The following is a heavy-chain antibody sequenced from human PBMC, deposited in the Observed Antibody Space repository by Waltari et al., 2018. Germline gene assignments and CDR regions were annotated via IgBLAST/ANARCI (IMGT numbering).Heavy chain of an antibody. CDR1: GFHFSSYG. Sequence: QVQLVESGGGVVQPGRSLRLSCAASGFHFSSYGMHWVRQAPGKGLEWVAVIWYDGSNKYYADSVKGRFTISRDNSKNTLYLQMNSLRAEDTAVYYCARDQGIAVAGILGYWGQGTLVTVSS. J-gene: IGHJ4*02. CDR3: ARDQGIAVAGILGY. V-gene: IGHV3-33*01. CDR2: IWYDGSNK. D-gene: IGHD6-19*01.